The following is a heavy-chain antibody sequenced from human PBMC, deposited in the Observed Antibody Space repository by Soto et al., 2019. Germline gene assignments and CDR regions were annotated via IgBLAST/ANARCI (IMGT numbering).Heavy chain of an antibody. J-gene: IGHJ4*02. Sequence: GGSLRLSCAASGFTFSSYAMSWVRQAPGKGLEWVSAISGSGGGTYYADSVKGRFTISRDNSKNTLYLQMNSLRAEDTAVYYCAKDLNYYDSSGLFDYWGQGTLVTVPQ. CDR2: ISGSGGGT. D-gene: IGHD3-22*01. V-gene: IGHV3-23*01. CDR1: GFTFSSYA. CDR3: AKDLNYYDSSGLFDY.